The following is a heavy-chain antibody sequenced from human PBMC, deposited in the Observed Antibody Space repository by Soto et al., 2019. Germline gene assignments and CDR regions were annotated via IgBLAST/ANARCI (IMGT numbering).Heavy chain of an antibody. D-gene: IGHD6-13*01. Sequence: QVQLVQSGAGVKKPGSSVKVSCKASGGTFSSYAISWVRQAPGQGLEWMGGVIPIFGTANYAQKFQGRVTITANESTSTAYMELSSLRSEDTAVYYSARGGQQHNRFDPWGQGTLVTVSS. CDR1: GGTFSSYA. V-gene: IGHV1-69*12. CDR2: VIPIFGTA. CDR3: ARGGQQHNRFDP. J-gene: IGHJ5*02.